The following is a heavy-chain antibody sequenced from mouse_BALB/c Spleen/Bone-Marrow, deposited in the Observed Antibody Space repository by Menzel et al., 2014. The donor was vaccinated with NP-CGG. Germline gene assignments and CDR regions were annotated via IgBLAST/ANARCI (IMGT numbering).Heavy chain of an antibody. V-gene: IGHV1S137*01. CDR3: ASETLLRSGYFNV. D-gene: IGHD1-2*01. CDR2: ISTYYGDA. J-gene: IGHJ1*01. CDR1: GYTFTDYA. Sequence: VQLQESGAELVRPGVSVKISCKGSGYTFTDYAMHWVKQSHAKSLEWIGVISTYYGDASYNQKFKGKATMTVDKSSSTAYMELARLTSEDSAIYYCASETLLRSGYFNVWGAGTTITVSS.